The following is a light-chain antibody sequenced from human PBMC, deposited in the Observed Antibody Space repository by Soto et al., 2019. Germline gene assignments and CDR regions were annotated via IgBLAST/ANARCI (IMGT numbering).Light chain of an antibody. CDR3: CSYAGRYLI. J-gene: IGLJ2*01. Sequence: QSALTQPRSVSGSPGQSVTISCTGTSSDVGGYNYVSWYQQYPGKAPKLMIYDVSKRPSGVPDRFSGSKSGNTASLTISGLQAEDEADYYCCSYAGRYLIFGGGTKVTVL. CDR2: DVS. V-gene: IGLV2-11*01. CDR1: SSDVGGYNY.